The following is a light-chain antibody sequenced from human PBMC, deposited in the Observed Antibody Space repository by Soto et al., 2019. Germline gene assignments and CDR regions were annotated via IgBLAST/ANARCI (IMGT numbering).Light chain of an antibody. V-gene: IGKV1-39*01. Sequence: DVQLTQSPCSLSASVGKTVINSSRASQSISNHLNWYQQKPGKAPKLLIFAASSLQSGVPSRFSGSRSGPDFTLTISSLQPEDFATYYCQQSYSSPPTFGQRTKVDI. CDR3: QQSYSSPPT. CDR2: AAS. CDR1: QSISNH. J-gene: IGKJ1*01.